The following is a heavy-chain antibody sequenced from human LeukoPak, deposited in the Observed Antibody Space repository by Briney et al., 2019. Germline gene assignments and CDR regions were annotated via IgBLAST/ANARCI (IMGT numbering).Heavy chain of an antibody. Sequence: SETLSPTCAVYGGSFSGYYWSWIRQPPGKGLEWIGEINHSGSTNYNPSLKSRVTISVDTSKNQFSLKLSSVTAADTAVYYCARDGGTYYYDSSGSDDAFDIWGQGTMVTVSS. J-gene: IGHJ3*02. D-gene: IGHD3-22*01. CDR1: GGSFSGYY. V-gene: IGHV4-34*01. CDR2: INHSGST. CDR3: ARDGGTYYYDSSGSDDAFDI.